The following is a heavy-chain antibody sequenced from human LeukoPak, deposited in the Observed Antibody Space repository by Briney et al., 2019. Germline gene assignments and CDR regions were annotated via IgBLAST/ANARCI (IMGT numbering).Heavy chain of an antibody. V-gene: IGHV1-2*02. Sequence: ASVKVSCKASGYTFSGDYMHWVRQAPGQGLEWVGWINPNSGGTNYAQKFQGRVTMTRDTSISTAYMELSRLLSGDTALYYCARGKTMVYCGGDCYRFDNWGQGTLVTVSS. CDR1: GYTFSGDY. CDR2: INPNSGGT. D-gene: IGHD2-21*02. CDR3: ARGKTMVYCGGDCYRFDN. J-gene: IGHJ4*02.